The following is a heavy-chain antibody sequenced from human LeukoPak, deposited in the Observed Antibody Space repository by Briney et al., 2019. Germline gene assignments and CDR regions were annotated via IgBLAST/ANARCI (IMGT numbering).Heavy chain of an antibody. V-gene: IGHV3-48*04. D-gene: IGHD6-19*01. CDR3: ARDRGSGRSYYYYYMYV. Sequence: GGSLRLSCAASGFTFSSYSMNWVSQAPGKGLEWVSYISSSSSTIYYADSVKGRFTISRDNAKNSLYLQMNSLRAEDTAVSYCARDRGSGRSYYYYYMYVWGKGTTVNVSS. CDR2: ISSSSSTI. J-gene: IGHJ6*03. CDR1: GFTFSSYS.